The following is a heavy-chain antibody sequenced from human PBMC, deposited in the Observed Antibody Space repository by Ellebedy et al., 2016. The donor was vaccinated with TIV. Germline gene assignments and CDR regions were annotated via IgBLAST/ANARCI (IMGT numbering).Heavy chain of an antibody. V-gene: IGHV3-30*04. J-gene: IGHJ4*02. CDR2: ISYDGSDK. Sequence: GGSLRLSCAASGFTFSSYVMHWVRQAPGKGLEWVAVISYDGSDKYYADSVKGRFTISRGNSKNTLYLQLNSLRVEDTAVYYCARDRGYSGSYYHFAYWGQGTLVTVSS. CDR1: GFTFSSYV. D-gene: IGHD1-26*01. CDR3: ARDRGYSGSYYHFAY.